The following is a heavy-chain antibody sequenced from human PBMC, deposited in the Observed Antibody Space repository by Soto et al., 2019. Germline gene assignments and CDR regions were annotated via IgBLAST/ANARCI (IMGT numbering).Heavy chain of an antibody. CDR1: GFTFSSYA. CDR3: AKDNNWNDDVDAFDI. V-gene: IGHV3-23*01. CDR2: ISGSGGST. D-gene: IGHD1-20*01. Sequence: EVQLLESGGGLVQPGGSLRLSCAASGFTFSSYAMSWVRQAPGKGLEWVSAISGSGGSTYYADSVKGRFTISRDNSKNTLYLQMNSLRAEETGVYYCAKDNNWNDDVDAFDIWGQGTMVTVSS. J-gene: IGHJ3*02.